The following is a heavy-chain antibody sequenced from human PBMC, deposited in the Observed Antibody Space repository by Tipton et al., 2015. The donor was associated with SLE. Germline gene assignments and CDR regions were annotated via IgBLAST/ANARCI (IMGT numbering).Heavy chain of an antibody. J-gene: IGHJ4*02. CDR1: GDSISSGYH. CDR3: ARVTGTSDFDY. D-gene: IGHD1-20*01. V-gene: IGHV4-61*05. CDR2: IYYTGTT. Sequence: TLSLTCIVSGDSISSGYHWGWIRQPPGKGLEWIGYIYYTGTTNYSPSLESRVTISVDTSKNQFSLKLSSVTAADTAVYYCARVTGTSDFDYWGQGTLVTVSS.